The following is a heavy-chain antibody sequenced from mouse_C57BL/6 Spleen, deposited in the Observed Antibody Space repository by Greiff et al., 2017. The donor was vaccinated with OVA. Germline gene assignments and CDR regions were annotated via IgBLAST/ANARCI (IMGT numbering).Heavy chain of an antibody. CDR2: IDPSDSYT. CDR3: VYYTAY. V-gene: IGHV1-50*01. D-gene: IGHD1-1*01. CDR1: GYTFTSYW. Sequence: QVQLQQPGAELVKPGASVKLSCKASGYTFTSYWMRWVKQRPGQGLEWIGEIDPSDSYTNYNQKFKGKATLTVDTSSSTAYMQLSSLTSEDSAVYYCVYYTAYWGQGTLVTVSA. J-gene: IGHJ3*01.